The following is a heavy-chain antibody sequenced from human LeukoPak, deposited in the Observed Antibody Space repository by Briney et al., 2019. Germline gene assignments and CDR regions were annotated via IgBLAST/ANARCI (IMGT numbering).Heavy chain of an antibody. V-gene: IGHV4-4*07. CDR2: IYTSGST. Sequence: PSETLTLTCTVCGGSSSSYYWSWIRQPAGKGLEWIGRIYTSGSTNYNPSLKSRVTMSVDTSKNQFSLKLSSVTAADTAVYYCARASGAAAGPPDGAFDIWGQGTMVTVSS. D-gene: IGHD6-13*01. CDR3: ARASGAAAGPPDGAFDI. J-gene: IGHJ3*02. CDR1: GGSSSSYY.